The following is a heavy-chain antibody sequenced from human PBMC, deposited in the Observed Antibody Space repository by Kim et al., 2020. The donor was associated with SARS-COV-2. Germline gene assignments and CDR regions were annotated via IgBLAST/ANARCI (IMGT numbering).Heavy chain of an antibody. CDR3: AKDMISGTGVRGVPLDY. CDR1: GFTFDDYT. J-gene: IGHJ4*02. V-gene: IGHV3-43*01. CDR2: ISWDGGST. Sequence: GGSLRLSCAASGFTFDDYTMHWVRQAPGKGLEWVSLISWDGGSTYYADSVKGRFTISRDNSKNSLYLQMNSLRTEDTALYYCAKDMISGTGVRGVPLDYWGQGTLVTVSS. D-gene: IGHD3-10*01.